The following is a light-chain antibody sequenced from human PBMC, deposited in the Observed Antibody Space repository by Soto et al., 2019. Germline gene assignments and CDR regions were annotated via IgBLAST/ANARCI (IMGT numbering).Light chain of an antibody. CDR1: QSVRSY. Sequence: ETVLTQFPATPSFSPGVRATLSCRASQSVRSYLAWYQQKPGQAPRLLIYGTSTRATGIPPNCRCSGSGTDFTLTISSLEPEDCAIYYCQQRDDWVSFGGGGKGDIK. J-gene: IGKJ4*01. CDR2: GTS. V-gene: IGKV3-11*01. CDR3: QQRDDWVS.